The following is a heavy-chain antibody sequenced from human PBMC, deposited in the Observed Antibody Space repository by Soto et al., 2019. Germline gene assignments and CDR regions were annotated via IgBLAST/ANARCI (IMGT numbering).Heavy chain of an antibody. CDR3: ARSHLAVAVSPWFDP. J-gene: IGHJ5*02. CDR1: GLSITDSEMG. CDR2: IDSSGEK. Sequence: QVTLKESGPVLVNPTETLTLRCTVSGLSITDSEMGVSWIRQPPGQPLEWLAHIDSSGEKSYRTFLKSRPSISKFPSKDPVALTMPNMAPAATSTYYCARSHLAVAVSPWFDPWGQGIPVTVSS. V-gene: IGHV2-26*01. D-gene: IGHD6-19*01.